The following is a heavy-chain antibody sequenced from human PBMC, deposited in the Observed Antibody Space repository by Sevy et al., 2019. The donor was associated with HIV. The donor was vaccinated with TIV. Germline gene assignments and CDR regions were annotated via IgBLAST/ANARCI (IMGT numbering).Heavy chain of an antibody. CDR1: GFPFNDHA. J-gene: IGHJ6*02. Sequence: GGSLRLSCAASGFPFNDHAMHWVRQVPGKGLEWVSGISWNSRNIGYADSVKGRFTISGYNARHFVYLEMNSLRPEDTAFYYCAKDINRGCDGVNCYSYYYYFYGLDVWGQGTTVTVSS. V-gene: IGHV3-9*01. CDR3: AKDINRGCDGVNCYSYYYYFYGLDV. CDR2: ISWNSRNI. D-gene: IGHD2-21*01.